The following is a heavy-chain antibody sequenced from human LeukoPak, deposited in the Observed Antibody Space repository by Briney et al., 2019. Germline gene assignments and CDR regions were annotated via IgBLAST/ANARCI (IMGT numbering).Heavy chain of an antibody. D-gene: IGHD3-10*01. CDR1: GFTFSSYA. CDR3: ARDLSYGSGEF. V-gene: IGHV3-23*01. Sequence: GGSLRLSCAASGFTFSSYAMSWVRQAPGKGLEWVSAISGSGGSTYYADSVKGRFTISRDDSKNTVFLQMNSLRAEDTAVYFCARDLSYGSGEFWGQGTLVTVSS. CDR2: ISGSGGST. J-gene: IGHJ4*02.